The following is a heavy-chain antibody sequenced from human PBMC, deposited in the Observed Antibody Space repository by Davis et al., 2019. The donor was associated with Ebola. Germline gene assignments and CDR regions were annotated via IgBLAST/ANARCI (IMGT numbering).Heavy chain of an antibody. Sequence: SLNPPCPASGLPFSTYSMHWVRHAPGQLLEWVSPIIRNSGHTYYADSVKGRFTISRDNAKNSLYLQMNSLRAEDTAVYYCARELAVVYFDYWGQGFLVTVSS. D-gene: IGHD6-19*01. V-gene: IGHV3-21*01. CDR3: ARELAVVYFDY. CDR1: GLPFSTYS. CDR2: IIRNSGHT. J-gene: IGHJ4*02.